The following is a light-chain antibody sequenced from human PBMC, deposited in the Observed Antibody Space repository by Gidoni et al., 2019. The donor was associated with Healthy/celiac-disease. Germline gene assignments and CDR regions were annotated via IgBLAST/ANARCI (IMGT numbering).Light chain of an antibody. CDR2: LGS. V-gene: IGKV2-28*01. CDR1: QSLLHSNGYNY. CDR3: MQALQTPVT. Sequence: DIVMTQSPLSLPVTPGEPASISCRSSQSLLHSNGYNYLDWYLQKPGPAPQLLIDLGSNRASGVPDRCSGSGSGTDFTLKISRVEAEDVGVYYCMQALQTPVTFGQGTRLEIK. J-gene: IGKJ5*01.